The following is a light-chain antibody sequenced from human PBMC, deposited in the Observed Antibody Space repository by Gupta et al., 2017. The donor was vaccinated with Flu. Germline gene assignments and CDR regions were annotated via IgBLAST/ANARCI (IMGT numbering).Light chain of an antibody. CDR1: SSDVGGYNY. CDR3: CSDAGSDTYV. V-gene: IGLV2-11*01. CDR2: DVS. Sequence: QSALTQPRPVSGSPGQSVTISCTGTSSDVGGYNYVSWYQQHPGKAPKLMIYDVSKRPAGVPDRFSGSKSGNTASLTISGLQAEDEADYYCCSDAGSDTYVFGPGTKVTVL. J-gene: IGLJ1*01.